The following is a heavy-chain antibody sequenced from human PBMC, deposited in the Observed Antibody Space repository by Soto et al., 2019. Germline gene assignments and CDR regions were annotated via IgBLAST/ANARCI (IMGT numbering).Heavy chain of an antibody. V-gene: IGHV3-23*01. J-gene: IGHJ4*02. D-gene: IGHD3-22*01. CDR1: GFTFSSYA. CDR2: ISGSGAST. CDR3: AKEYDSSGYYYAANFDY. Sequence: GGSLRLSCAASGFTFSSYAMNWVRQAPGKGLEWVSVISGSGASTYYADSVKGRFTISRDNSKNTLHLQMNSLRAEDTAVYYCAKEYDSSGYYYAANFDYWGQGTLVTVSS.